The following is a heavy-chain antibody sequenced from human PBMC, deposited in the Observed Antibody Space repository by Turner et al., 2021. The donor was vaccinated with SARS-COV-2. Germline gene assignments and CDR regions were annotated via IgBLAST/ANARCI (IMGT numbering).Heavy chain of an antibody. Sequence: EVQLVETGGALVQPGGSLGLSCAASGFTLSNYWMSWVRQAPGKGLEWVANIRQDGSEKEYVDSVKGRFTISRDNAKNSLYLQMNSLRVEDTAVYYCAGSGGWLLDLWGQGTLVTVSS. D-gene: IGHD6-19*01. J-gene: IGHJ4*02. CDR3: AGSGGWLLDL. V-gene: IGHV3-7*03. CDR1: GFTLSNYW. CDR2: IRQDGSEK.